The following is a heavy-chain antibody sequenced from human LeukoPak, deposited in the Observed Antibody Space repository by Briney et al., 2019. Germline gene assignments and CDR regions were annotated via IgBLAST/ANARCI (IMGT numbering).Heavy chain of an antibody. V-gene: IGHV3-23*01. D-gene: IGHD6-19*01. Sequence: GGSLRLSCAASGFIFSSYAMTWVRQAPGKGLECVSAISGSGGNTYYADSVKGRFTISRDNSKNTLYLQMNSLRAEDTALYYCARAAAETGAFRDNWFDPWGQGTLVTVSS. CDR1: GFIFSSYA. J-gene: IGHJ5*02. CDR3: ARAAAETGAFRDNWFDP. CDR2: ISGSGGNT.